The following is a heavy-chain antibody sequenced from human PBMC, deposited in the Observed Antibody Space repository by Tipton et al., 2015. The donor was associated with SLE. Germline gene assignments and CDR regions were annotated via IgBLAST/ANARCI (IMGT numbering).Heavy chain of an antibody. CDR2: INHSGST. J-gene: IGHJ4*02. Sequence: TLSLTCTVSGGSISSYYWSWIRQPPGKGLEWIGEINHSGSTNYNPSLKSRVTISVDTSKNQFSLKLSSVTAADTAVYYCARRLTRYSGYDYFDYWGQGTLVTVSS. V-gene: IGHV4-34*01. CDR1: GGSISSYY. CDR3: ARRLTRYSGYDYFDY. D-gene: IGHD5-12*01.